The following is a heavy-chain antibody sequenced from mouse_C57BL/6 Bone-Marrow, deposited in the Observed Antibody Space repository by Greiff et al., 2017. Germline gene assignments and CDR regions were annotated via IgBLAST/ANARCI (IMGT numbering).Heavy chain of an antibody. V-gene: IGHV5-15*01. CDR3: ARHSYYYGSGGYAMDY. CDR2: ISNLAYSI. D-gene: IGHD1-1*01. J-gene: IGHJ4*01. CDR1: GFTFSDYG. Sequence: EVKLMESGGGLVQPGGSLKLSCAASGFTFSDYGMAWVRQAPRKGPEWVAFISNLAYSIYYADTVTGRFTISRENAKNTLYLEMSSLRSEDTAMYYWARHSYYYGSGGYAMDYWGQGTSVTVSS.